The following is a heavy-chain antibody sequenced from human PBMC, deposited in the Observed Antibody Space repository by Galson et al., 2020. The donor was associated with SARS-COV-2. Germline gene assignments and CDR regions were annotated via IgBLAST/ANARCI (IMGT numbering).Heavy chain of an antibody. D-gene: IGHD3-16*01. CDR3: AHRHITFWGVHAFDI. V-gene: IGHV2-5*02. J-gene: IGHJ3*02. CDR1: GFSLSTSGEG. Sequence: SGPTLMKPTQTLTLTCTFSGFSLSTSGEGMGWIRSPPGKAPEWLAHMYSDDDKRYSPSLKSRLTITKDTSKIQVVLTMTNMDPVDTATYYFAHRHITFWGVHAFDIWGQGTMVTVSS. CDR2: MYSDDDK.